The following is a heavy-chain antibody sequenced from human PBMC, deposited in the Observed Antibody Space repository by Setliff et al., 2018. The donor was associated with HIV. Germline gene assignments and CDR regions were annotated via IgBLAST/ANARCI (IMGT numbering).Heavy chain of an antibody. V-gene: IGHV4-59*06. Sequence: SETLSLTCTVSGGSISSYYWSWIRQHPGKGLEWIGYISSRGSTYYNPSLKSRITMSVDTSQNQVSLKLSSVTAADTAVYFCARLEKLDDISYFDYWGQGTLVTVSS. CDR3: ARLEKLDDISYFDY. CDR1: GGSISSYY. J-gene: IGHJ4*02. D-gene: IGHD3-3*02. CDR2: ISSRGST.